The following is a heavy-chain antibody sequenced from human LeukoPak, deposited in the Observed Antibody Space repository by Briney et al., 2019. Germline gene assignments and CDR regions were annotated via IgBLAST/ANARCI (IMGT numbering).Heavy chain of an antibody. V-gene: IGHV4-34*01. CDR1: GGSFSGYY. D-gene: IGHD5-18*01. Sequence: SETLSLTCAVYGGSFSGYYWSWIRQPPGKGLEWIGEINHSGSTNYNPSLKSRVTISVDTSKNQFSLKLSSVTAADTAVYYCARGPAMGYYYYYGMDVWGQGTTVTVSS. CDR2: INHSGST. CDR3: ARGPAMGYYYYYGMDV. J-gene: IGHJ6*02.